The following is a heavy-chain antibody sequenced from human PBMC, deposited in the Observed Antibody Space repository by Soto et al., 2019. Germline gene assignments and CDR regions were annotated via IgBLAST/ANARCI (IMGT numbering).Heavy chain of an antibody. CDR1: GGSISSGGYY. CDR3: ARDRQITGAYYYYGMDV. CDR2: IYYSGST. V-gene: IGHV4-31*03. J-gene: IGHJ6*02. D-gene: IGHD1-20*01. Sequence: QVQLQESGPGLVKPSQTLSLTCTVSGGSISSGGYYWSWIRQHPGKGLEWIGYIYYSGSTYYNQSLKSRVTISVDTSKNQFSLKLSSVTAADTAVYYCARDRQITGAYYYYGMDVWGQGTTVTVSS.